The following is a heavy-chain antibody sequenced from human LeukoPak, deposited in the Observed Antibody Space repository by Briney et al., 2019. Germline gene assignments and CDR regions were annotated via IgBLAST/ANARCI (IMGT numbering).Heavy chain of an antibody. D-gene: IGHD2-2*01. CDR3: ARVEGDCSSTSCYAGLFDY. CDR1: GYTFTSYG. CDR2: ISAYNGNT. V-gene: IGHV1-18*01. J-gene: IGHJ4*02. Sequence: ASVKVSCKASGYTFTSYGISWVRQAPGQGLEWMGWISAYNGNTNYAQKLQGRVTMTTDTSTSTAYMELRSLRSDDTAVYYCARVEGDCSSTSCYAGLFDYWGQGTLVTVSS.